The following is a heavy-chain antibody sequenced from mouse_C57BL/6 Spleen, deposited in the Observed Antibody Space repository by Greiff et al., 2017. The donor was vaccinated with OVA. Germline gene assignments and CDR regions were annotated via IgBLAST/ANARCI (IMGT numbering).Heavy chain of an antibody. V-gene: IGHV1-55*01. CDR3: AREDGSSPFAY. CDR1: GYTFTSYW. J-gene: IGHJ3*01. CDR2: IYPGSGST. Sequence: QVHVKQSGAELVKPGASVKMSCKASGYTFTSYWITWVKQRPGQGLEWIGDIYPGSGSTNYNEKFKSKATLTVDTSSSTAYMQLSSLTSEDSAVYYCAREDGSSPFAYWGQGTLVTVSA. D-gene: IGHD1-1*01.